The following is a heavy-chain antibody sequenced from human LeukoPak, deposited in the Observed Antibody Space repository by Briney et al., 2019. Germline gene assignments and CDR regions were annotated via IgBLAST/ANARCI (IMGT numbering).Heavy chain of an antibody. CDR3: SRDRPGRALLPYFDY. V-gene: IGHV1-69*13. CDR1: GGTLSNYT. J-gene: IGHJ4*02. Sequence: SVKVSCKASGGTLSNYTISWVRQAPGQGLEWMGGLIPIFGTPYYAQNVQGRVTITADESTSTAFLELRSLKSDDTAVYYRSRDRPGRALLPYFDYWGQGTLVTVSS. D-gene: IGHD2-15*01. CDR2: LIPIFGTP.